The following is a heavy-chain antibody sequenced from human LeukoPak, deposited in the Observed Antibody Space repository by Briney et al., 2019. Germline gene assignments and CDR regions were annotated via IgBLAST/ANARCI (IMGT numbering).Heavy chain of an antibody. CDR1: GFTFSSYG. D-gene: IGHD6-19*01. Sequence: PGGSLRLSCAASGFTFSSYGMNWVRQAPGKGLEWVSYISSSGSTIYYADSVKGRFTISRDNAKNSLYLQMNSLRAEDTAVYYCARGAYSSGWFTSYFDYWGQGTLVTVSS. J-gene: IGHJ4*02. CDR2: ISSSGSTI. CDR3: ARGAYSSGWFTSYFDY. V-gene: IGHV3-48*03.